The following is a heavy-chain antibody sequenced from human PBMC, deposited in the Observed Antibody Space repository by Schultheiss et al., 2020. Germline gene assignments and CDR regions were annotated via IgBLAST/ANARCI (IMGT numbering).Heavy chain of an antibody. V-gene: IGHV1-46*03. CDR1: GYTFTSYY. CDR2: INPSGGST. CDR3: ARMMTTVTTFDY. D-gene: IGHD4-11*01. Sequence: ATVKVSCKASGYTFTSYYMHWVRQAPGQGLEWMGIINPSGGSTSYAQKFQGRVTMTRDTSTRTVYMELSSLRSEDTAVYYCARMMTTVTTFDYWGQGTLVTVSS. J-gene: IGHJ4*02.